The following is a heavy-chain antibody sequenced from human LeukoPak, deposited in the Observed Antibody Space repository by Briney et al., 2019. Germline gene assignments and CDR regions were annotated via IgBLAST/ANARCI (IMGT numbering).Heavy chain of an antibody. Sequence: GGSLRLSCAASGFTVSSNYMSWVRQAPGKGLEWVSVIYSGGSTYYADSVKGRFTISRDNAKNSLYLQMNSLRAEDTAVYYCARERDKYYYDSSGYYDYWGQGTLVTVSS. CDR3: ARERDKYYYDSSGYYDY. J-gene: IGHJ4*02. D-gene: IGHD3-22*01. CDR2: IYSGGST. V-gene: IGHV3-66*01. CDR1: GFTVSSNY.